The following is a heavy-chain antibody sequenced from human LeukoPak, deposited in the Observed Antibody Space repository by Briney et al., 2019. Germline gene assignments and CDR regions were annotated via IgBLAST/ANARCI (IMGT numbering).Heavy chain of an antibody. CDR3: AKVVVPAAMTWFDP. CDR1: GFTFSSYA. Sequence: PGGSLRLSCAASGFTFSSYAMHWVRQAPGKGLEWVAVIAADGKDKHQADSVRGRFTISRDNSKNTLYLQMNSLRAEDTAVYYCAKVVVPAAMTWFDPWGQGTLVTVSS. J-gene: IGHJ5*02. V-gene: IGHV3-30*04. D-gene: IGHD2-2*01. CDR2: IAADGKDK.